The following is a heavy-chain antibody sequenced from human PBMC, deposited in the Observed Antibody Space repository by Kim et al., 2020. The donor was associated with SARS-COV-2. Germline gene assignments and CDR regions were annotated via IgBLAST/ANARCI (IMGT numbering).Heavy chain of an antibody. CDR1: GFTFSSYA. CDR3: ARDEGGYCSSTSCSQYNWFDP. CDR2: ISYDGSNK. V-gene: IGHV3-30-3*01. D-gene: IGHD2-2*01. J-gene: IGHJ5*02. Sequence: GGSLRLSCAASGFTFSSYAMHWVRQAPGKGLEWVAVISYDGSNKYYADSVKGRFTISRDNSKNTLYLQMNSLRAEDTAVYYCARDEGGYCSSTSCSQYNWFDPWGQGTLVTVSS.